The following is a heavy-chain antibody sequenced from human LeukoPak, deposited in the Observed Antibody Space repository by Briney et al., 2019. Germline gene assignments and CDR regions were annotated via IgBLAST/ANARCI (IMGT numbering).Heavy chain of an antibody. J-gene: IGHJ6*02. CDR2: IYYSGST. CDR1: GASINYYY. V-gene: IGHV4-59*08. CDR3: ARLGRGSGSYFYYYAMDV. Sequence: PSETLSLTCTVSGASINYYYWSWIRPPPGKGLEWIGYIYYSGSTKYNPSLKSRVTISVDRSKNQFSLKLTSVTAADTAVYYCARLGRGSGSYFYYYAMDVWGQGTTVTVSS. D-gene: IGHD3-10*01.